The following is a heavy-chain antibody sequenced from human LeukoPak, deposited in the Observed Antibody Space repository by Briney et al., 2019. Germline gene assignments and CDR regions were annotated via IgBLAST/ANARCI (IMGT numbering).Heavy chain of an antibody. CDR1: GLTVSSNY. J-gene: IGHJ5*02. Sequence: PGGSLRLSCAASGLTVSSNYMSWVRQAPGKGLEWVSVIYSGGSTYYADSVKGRFTISRDNAKNSLYLQMNSLRAEDTAVYYCARDLGRIAAAGTLFFDPWGQGTLVTVSS. D-gene: IGHD6-13*01. V-gene: IGHV3-53*01. CDR2: IYSGGST. CDR3: ARDLGRIAAAGTLFFDP.